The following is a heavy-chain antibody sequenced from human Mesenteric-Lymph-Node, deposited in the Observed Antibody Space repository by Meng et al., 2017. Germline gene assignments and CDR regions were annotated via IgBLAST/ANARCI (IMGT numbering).Heavy chain of an antibody. CDR3: ARGGYYSFDY. CDR1: AGSITNKDW. Sequence: QVRPQETGQGLVKPSGTLSLPCTVSAGSITNKDWWSWVRQSPGKGLEWIGEIYHSGSTNYNPSLKSRVTISVDKSKNQFSLKLTSVTAADTAVYYCARGGYYSFDYWGQGTLVTVSS. CDR2: IYHSGST. D-gene: IGHD5-18*01. V-gene: IGHV4-4*02. J-gene: IGHJ4*02.